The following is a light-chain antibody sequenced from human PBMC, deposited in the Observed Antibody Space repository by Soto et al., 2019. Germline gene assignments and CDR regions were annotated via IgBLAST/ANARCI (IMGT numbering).Light chain of an antibody. CDR3: CSYAGSSTFPYV. V-gene: IGLV2-23*02. Sequence: QSALTHPASVSGSPGQSITISCTGTSSDVGSYNLVSWYQQHPGKAPKLMIYEVSKRPSGVSNRFSGSKSGNTASLTISGLQAEDEADYYCCSYAGSSTFPYVFGTGTKLTVL. J-gene: IGLJ1*01. CDR2: EVS. CDR1: SSDVGSYNL.